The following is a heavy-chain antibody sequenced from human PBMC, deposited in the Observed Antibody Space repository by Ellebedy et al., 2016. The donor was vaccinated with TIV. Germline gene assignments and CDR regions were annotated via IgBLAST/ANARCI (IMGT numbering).Heavy chain of an antibody. J-gene: IGHJ4*02. CDR1: GYTFINYY. V-gene: IGHV1-46*01. Sequence: AASVKVSCKASGYTFINYYIHWVRQAPGQGLEWMAIINPSGGSTSYAQKFQGRVTLTRDTSTSTVYMELSSLGSEDTAVYYCTRGYGYSGYYYVHWGQGTLVTVSS. CDR3: TRGYGYSGYYYVH. D-gene: IGHD3-22*01. CDR2: INPSGGST.